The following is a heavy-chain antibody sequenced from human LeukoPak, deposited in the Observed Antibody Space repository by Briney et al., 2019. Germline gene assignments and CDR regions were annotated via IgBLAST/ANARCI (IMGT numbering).Heavy chain of an antibody. J-gene: IGHJ3*02. Sequence: GGSLRLSCAASGFTFSRYSMSWVRQAPGKGLEWVSSITSSSSYIYYADSVKGRFTISTDNANNSLYLQMNSLRAEDTAVYYCARSLRNAFDIWGQGTMVTVSS. CDR2: ITSSSSYI. CDR3: ARSLRNAFDI. CDR1: GFTFSRYS. V-gene: IGHV3-21*01. D-gene: IGHD3-3*01.